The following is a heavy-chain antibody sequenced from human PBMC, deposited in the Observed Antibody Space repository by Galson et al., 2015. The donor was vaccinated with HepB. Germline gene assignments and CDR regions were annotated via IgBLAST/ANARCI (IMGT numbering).Heavy chain of an antibody. Sequence: SVKVSCKASGCTFRNSAVQWVRQARGQGLEWIGWIVVGSGNTNFAQKFKTRVTITRDMSTSTAYMELSSLRSKDTAMYYCAADPSYVNAGGYYGSSLDVWGQGTMITVSS. CDR1: GCTFRNSA. J-gene: IGHJ3*01. CDR2: IVVGSGNT. V-gene: IGHV1-58*01. CDR3: AADPSYVNAGGYYGSSLDV. D-gene: IGHD3-22*01.